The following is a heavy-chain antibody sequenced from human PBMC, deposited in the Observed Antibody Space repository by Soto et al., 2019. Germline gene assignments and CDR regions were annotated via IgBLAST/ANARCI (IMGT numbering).Heavy chain of an antibody. CDR2: IHYSGST. Sequence: PLETQCVPWIVSGGSIISSSRYWDWIRQPPGKGLEWIGSIHYSGSTYYNPSLKSRVTIFVDTSKNQFSLKLTSVTAADTAVYYCARNVYTCSSHDYWGQGTLVTVSS. D-gene: IGHD6-6*01. CDR1: GGSIISSSRY. CDR3: ARNVYTCSSHDY. J-gene: IGHJ4*02. V-gene: IGHV4-39*01.